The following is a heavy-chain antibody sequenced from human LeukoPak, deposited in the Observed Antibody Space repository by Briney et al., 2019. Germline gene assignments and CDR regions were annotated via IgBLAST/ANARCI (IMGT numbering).Heavy chain of an antibody. V-gene: IGHV4-59*12. CDR1: GGSISSYY. Sequence: SETLSLTCTVSGGSISSYYWSWIRQPPGKGLEWIGYIYYSGSTNYNPSLKSRVTISVDTSKNPFSLKLSSVTAADTAVYYCAGLTYYYDSSGYNPFDYWGQGTLVTVSS. J-gene: IGHJ4*02. D-gene: IGHD3-22*01. CDR3: AGLTYYYDSSGYNPFDY. CDR2: IYYSGST.